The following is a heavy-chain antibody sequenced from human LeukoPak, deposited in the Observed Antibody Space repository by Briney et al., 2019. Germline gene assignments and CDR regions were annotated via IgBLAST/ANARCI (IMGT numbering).Heavy chain of an antibody. V-gene: IGHV3-23*01. Sequence: GGSLRLSCAASGFTFSSYAVSWVRQAPGKGLEWVSGISGSGGSTYYADSVKGRFTISRDNSKNTLYLQMNSLRAEDTAVYYCAKQVFFQTGWFDPWGQETLVTVSS. D-gene: IGHD3-9*01. J-gene: IGHJ5*02. CDR1: GFTFSSYA. CDR3: AKQVFFQTGWFDP. CDR2: ISGSGGST.